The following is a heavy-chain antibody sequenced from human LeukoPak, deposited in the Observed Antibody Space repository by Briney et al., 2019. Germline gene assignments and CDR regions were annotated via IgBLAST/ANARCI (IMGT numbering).Heavy chain of an antibody. Sequence: ASVKVSCKASGYTFTGYYMHWVRQAPGQGLEWMGWINPNSGGTNYAQKFQGRVTMTRDTSISTAYMELSRLRSDDTAVYYCARDGNYDYVWGSYPQPEHFDYWGQGTLVTVSS. CDR2: INPNSGGT. J-gene: IGHJ4*02. V-gene: IGHV1-2*02. D-gene: IGHD3-16*02. CDR1: GYTFTGYY. CDR3: ARDGNYDYVWGSYPQPEHFDY.